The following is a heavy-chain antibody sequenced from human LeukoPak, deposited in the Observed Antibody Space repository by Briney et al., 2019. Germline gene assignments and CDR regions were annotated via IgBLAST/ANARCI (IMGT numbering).Heavy chain of an antibody. CDR1: GFTVSSNY. Sequence: PGGSLRLSCAASGFTVSSNYMSWVRLAPGKGLEWVSVIYSGGSTYYADSVKGRFTISRDNSKNTLYLQMNSLRAEDTAVYYCAGMLGYYDSSGYYYVGDYWGQGTLVTVSS. D-gene: IGHD3-22*01. J-gene: IGHJ4*02. CDR2: IYSGGST. V-gene: IGHV3-66*01. CDR3: AGMLGYYDSSGYYYVGDY.